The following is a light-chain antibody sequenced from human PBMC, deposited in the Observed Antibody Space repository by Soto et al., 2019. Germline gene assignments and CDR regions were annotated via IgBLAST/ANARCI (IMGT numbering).Light chain of an antibody. CDR2: DIS. V-gene: IGLV2-14*01. J-gene: IGLJ2*01. CDR3: SSYTTSSTSVV. Sequence: QSVLTQPASVSRSPGQSITISCTGTSSDVGDYNYVSWYQQHPGKAPKLMIYDISNRPSGVSNRFSGSKSGNTASLTISGLQAEDEADYYCSSYTTSSTSVVFGGGTQLTVL. CDR1: SSDVGDYNY.